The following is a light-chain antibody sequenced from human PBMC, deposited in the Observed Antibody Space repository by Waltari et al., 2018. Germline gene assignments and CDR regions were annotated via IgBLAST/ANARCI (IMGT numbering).Light chain of an antibody. CDR1: QSVSSY. CDR3: QQYYTIPLT. J-gene: IGKJ5*01. V-gene: IGKV3-11*01. CDR2: DSS. Sequence: EIVLTQSPATLSLSPGERATLSCRASQSVSSYLAWYQHKPGQAPRLLIYDSSSRATGIPARFSGSGSGTDFTLTISSLQAEDVAVYYCQQYYTIPLTFGQGTRLEIK.